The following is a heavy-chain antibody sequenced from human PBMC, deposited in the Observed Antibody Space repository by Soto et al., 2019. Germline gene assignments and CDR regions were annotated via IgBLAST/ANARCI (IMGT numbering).Heavy chain of an antibody. Sequence: GGSLRLSCAASGFTFSSYGMHWVRQAPGKGLEWVAVISYDGSNKYYSDSVKGRFTISRDNSKNTLYLQINSLIAEDTSVYYCAKDFPGYWGQGTLVTVSS. V-gene: IGHV3-30*18. CDR1: GFTFSSYG. CDR2: ISYDGSNK. J-gene: IGHJ4*02. CDR3: AKDFPGY.